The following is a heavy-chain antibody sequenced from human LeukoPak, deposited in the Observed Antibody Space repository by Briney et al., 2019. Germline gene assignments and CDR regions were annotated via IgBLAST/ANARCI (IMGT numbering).Heavy chain of an antibody. CDR2: IYYTGST. CDR3: ARYQSPGADAFDI. D-gene: IGHD3-22*01. J-gene: IGHJ3*02. Sequence: SETLSLTCTVTGASIRSYSWTWIRQPPGKGLEWSAYIYYTGSTNYNPSLKSRVFISVDTSKNQFSLKLASVTAADTAVYYCARYQSPGADAFDIWGQGTMVTVSS. CDR1: GASIRSYS. V-gene: IGHV4-59*01.